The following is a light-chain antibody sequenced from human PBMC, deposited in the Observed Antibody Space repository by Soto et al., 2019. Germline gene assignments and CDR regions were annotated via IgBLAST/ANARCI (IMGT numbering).Light chain of an antibody. CDR2: DTS. J-gene: IGKJ2*01. Sequence: EVVLTQSPVTLSLSPGERATLSCRASQSVGTFLAWYQQKPGQAPRLIIYDTSNSATGIPARFSGTGSGTDFALTISSVEPEGFAVYFCQHRTNWPRTFGQGTKLDIK. CDR3: QHRTNWPRT. V-gene: IGKV3-11*01. CDR1: QSVGTF.